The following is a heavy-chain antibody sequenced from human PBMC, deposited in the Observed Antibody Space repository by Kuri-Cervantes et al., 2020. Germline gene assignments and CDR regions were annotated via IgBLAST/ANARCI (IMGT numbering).Heavy chain of an antibody. CDR1: GYTFTSYG. D-gene: IGHD6-13*01. V-gene: IGHV1-18*01. J-gene: IGHJ4*02. Sequence: APVKVSCKASGYTFTSYGISWVRQAPGQGLEWMGWISAYNGNTNYAQKFQGWVTMTRDTSISTAYMELSRLRSDDTAVYYCARIAAAGYDYWGQGTLVTVSS. CDR3: ARIAAAGYDY. CDR2: ISAYNGNT.